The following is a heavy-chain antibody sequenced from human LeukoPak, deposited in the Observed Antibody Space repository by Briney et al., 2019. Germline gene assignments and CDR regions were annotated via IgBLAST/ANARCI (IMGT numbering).Heavy chain of an antibody. J-gene: IGHJ5*02. CDR3: ARRRGYSDYEEAFDP. Sequence: GESLKISCKGSGYSFTSYWIGWVRQMPGKGLEWMGIIYPGDSDTRYSPSFQGQVTISADKSISTAYLQWSSLKASETAMYYCARRRGYSDYEEAFDPWGQGTLVTVSS. D-gene: IGHD5-12*01. CDR1: GYSFTSYW. V-gene: IGHV5-51*01. CDR2: IYPGDSDT.